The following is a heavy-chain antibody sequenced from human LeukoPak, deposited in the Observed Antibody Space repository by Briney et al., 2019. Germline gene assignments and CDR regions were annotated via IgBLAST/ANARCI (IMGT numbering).Heavy chain of an antibody. Sequence: SETLSLTCTVSGGSISSYYWSWIRQPPGKGLEWIGYIYYSGSTNYNPSLKSRVTISVDTSKNQFSLKLSSVTAADTAVYYCVGGVYSTDYYYMDVWGKGTTVTVSS. D-gene: IGHD3-16*01. CDR2: IYYSGST. V-gene: IGHV4-59*01. CDR1: GGSISSYY. J-gene: IGHJ6*03. CDR3: VGGVYSTDYYYMDV.